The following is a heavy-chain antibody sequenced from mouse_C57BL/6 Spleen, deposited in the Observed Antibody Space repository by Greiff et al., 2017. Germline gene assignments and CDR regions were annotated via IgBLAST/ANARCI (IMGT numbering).Heavy chain of an antibody. CDR3: ARIDGDY. V-gene: IGHV8-8*01. CDR2: IWWDDDK. Sequence: VKLMESGPGLLQPSQTLSLTCSFSGYSLSTFGMGVGWLRQPSGMGLEWLAHIWWDDDKYYNPALKRRLTSSKDTSKNQVFLKIANVDTADTATYYCARIDGDYWGQGTSVTVSA. J-gene: IGHJ4*01. CDR1: GYSLSTFGMG. D-gene: IGHD2-3*01.